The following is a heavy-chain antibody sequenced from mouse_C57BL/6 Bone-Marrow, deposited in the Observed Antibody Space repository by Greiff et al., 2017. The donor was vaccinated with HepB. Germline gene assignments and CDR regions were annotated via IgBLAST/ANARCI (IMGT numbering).Heavy chain of an antibody. CDR2: IYPRSGNT. J-gene: IGHJ3*01. V-gene: IGHV1-81*01. CDR1: GYTFTSYG. Sequence: QVQLQQSGAELARPGASVKLSCKASGYTFTSYGISWVKQRTGQGLEWIGEIYPRSGNTYYNEKFKGKATLTADKSSSTAYMELRSLTSEDSAVYFCARQAYYYDYEGPFSYGGQGTLVTVSA. D-gene: IGHD2-4*01. CDR3: ARQAYYYDYEGPFSY.